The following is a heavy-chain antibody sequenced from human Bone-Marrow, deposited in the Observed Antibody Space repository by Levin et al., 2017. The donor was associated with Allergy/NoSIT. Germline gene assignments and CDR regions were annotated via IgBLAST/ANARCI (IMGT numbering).Heavy chain of an antibody. V-gene: IGHV4-59*01. CDR2: IYYSGST. Sequence: PGGSLRLSCTVSGGSISGYYWSWIRQPPGKGLEWIGYIYYSGSTKYNPSLKSRVTISVDTSKNQFSLKLSSVTAADTAVYYCARDRTITTTGETYDYGMDVWGQGTTVTVSS. J-gene: IGHJ6*02. CDR1: GGSISGYY. CDR3: ARDRTITTTGETYDYGMDV. D-gene: IGHD7-27*01.